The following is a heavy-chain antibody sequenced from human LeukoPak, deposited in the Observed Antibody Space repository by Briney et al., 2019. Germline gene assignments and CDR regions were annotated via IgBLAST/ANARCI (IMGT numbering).Heavy chain of an antibody. CDR2: ISGSGDST. D-gene: IGHD2-21*02. CDR3: TTPSCSGGDCYSYDAFDI. CDR1: RFTFSSYA. J-gene: IGHJ3*02. V-gene: IGHV3-23*01. Sequence: PGGSLRLSCAASRFTFSSYAMSWVRQAPGKGLEWVSAISGSGDSTYYADSVKGRFTISRDNSKNTLYLQMNSLRAEDTAVYYCTTPSCSGGDCYSYDAFDIWGQGTMVTVSS.